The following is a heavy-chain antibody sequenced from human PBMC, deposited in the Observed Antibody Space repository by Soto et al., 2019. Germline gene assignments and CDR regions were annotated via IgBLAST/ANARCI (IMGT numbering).Heavy chain of an antibody. Sequence: QVQLVQSGAEGKKPGASVKVSCKASGYILTGYYMHWVRQAPGQGLEWMGWINPNSGGTNYAQKFQGWVNMTRDASISTAYMELSRLRSDDTAVYYCARGGSLWFGELSAYYYGLDVWGQGTTVTVSS. V-gene: IGHV1-2*04. CDR3: ARGGSLWFGELSAYYYGLDV. CDR2: INPNSGGT. D-gene: IGHD3-10*01. J-gene: IGHJ6*02. CDR1: GYILTGYY.